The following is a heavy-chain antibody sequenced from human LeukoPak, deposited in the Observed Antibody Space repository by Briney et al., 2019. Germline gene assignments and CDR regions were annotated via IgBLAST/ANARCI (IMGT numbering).Heavy chain of an antibody. CDR2: TSNDGSNK. Sequence: GGSLRLSCAASGFTFSSYAMHWVRQAPGKGLECVAVTSNDGSNKSYADSVKGRFTISRDNSKNTLYLQMNSLRAEDTAVYYCAREWHTGLIAYWGQGTLVTVSS. CDR1: GFTFSSYA. CDR3: AREWHTGLIAY. V-gene: IGHV3-30*04. D-gene: IGHD3-16*02. J-gene: IGHJ4*02.